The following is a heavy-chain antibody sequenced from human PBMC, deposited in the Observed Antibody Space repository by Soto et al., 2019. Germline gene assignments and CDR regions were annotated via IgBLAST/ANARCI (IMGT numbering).Heavy chain of an antibody. D-gene: IGHD2-21*02. CDR2: IYYSGST. V-gene: IGHV4-61*01. CDR3: ASYNGGNSYWYFDL. J-gene: IGHJ2*01. Sequence: QVQLQESGPGLVKPSETLSLTCTVSGGSVSSGSYYWSWIRQPPGKGLEWIGYIYYSGSTNYNPSLKSRVTISVDTSKNQFSLKLSSVTAADTVVYYCASYNGGNSYWYFDLWGRGTLVTVSS. CDR1: GGSVSSGSYY.